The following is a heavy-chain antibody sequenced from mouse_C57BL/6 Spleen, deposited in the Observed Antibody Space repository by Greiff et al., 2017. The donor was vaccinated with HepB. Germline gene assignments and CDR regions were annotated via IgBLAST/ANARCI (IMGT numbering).Heavy chain of an antibody. D-gene: IGHD3-2*02. CDR3: ARSGISGYAMDY. J-gene: IGHJ4*01. V-gene: IGHV1-26*01. CDR2: INPNNGGT. Sequence: EVQLQQSGPELVKPGASVKISCKASGYTFTDYYMNWVKQSHGKSLEWIGDINPNNGGTSYNQKFKGKATLTVDKSSSTAYMELRSLTSEDSAVYYCARSGISGYAMDYWGQGTSVTVSS. CDR1: GYTFTDYY.